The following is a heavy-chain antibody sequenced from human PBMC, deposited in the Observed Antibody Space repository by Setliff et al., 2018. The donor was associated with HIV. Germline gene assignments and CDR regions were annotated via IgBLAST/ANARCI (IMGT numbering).Heavy chain of an antibody. CDR3: ARHGPMRDGYNHGAFDY. Sequence: GESPKISCKGSGYSFTSFWIAWARQMPGKGLEWMGIIYPGDSDTRYSPSFQGQVTISADKSISTAYLQWSSLEASDTAMYYCARHGPMRDGYNHGAFDYWGQGTPVTVSS. D-gene: IGHD5-12*01. CDR2: IYPGDSDT. V-gene: IGHV5-51*01. J-gene: IGHJ4*02. CDR1: GYSFTSFW.